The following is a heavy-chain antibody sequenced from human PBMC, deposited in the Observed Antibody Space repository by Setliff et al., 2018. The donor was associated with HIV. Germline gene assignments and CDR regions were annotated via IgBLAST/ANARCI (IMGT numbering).Heavy chain of an antibody. CDR3: ARGGASSKYLDP. CDR2: IYHSGST. CDR1: GGSISSHY. D-gene: IGHD2-15*01. J-gene: IGHJ5*02. V-gene: IGHV4-59*11. Sequence: PSETLSLTCTVSGGSISSHYWNWIRQSPGKGLEWIGNIYHSGSTNYNPSLKSQVTLSIDTSRNQFSMKLTFVTAADTAVYYCARGGASSKYLDPWGQGTLVTVSS.